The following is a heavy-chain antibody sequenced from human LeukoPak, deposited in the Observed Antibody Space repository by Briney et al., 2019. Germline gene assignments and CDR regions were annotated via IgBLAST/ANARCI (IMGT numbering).Heavy chain of an antibody. CDR2: IWYDGSNK. CDR3: AREFGGGYGGFDY. Sequence: GRSLRLSCAASGSTFSSYGMHWVRQAPGKGLEWVAVIWYDGSNKYYADSVKGRFTISRDNSKNTLYLQMNSLRAEDTAVYYCAREFGGGYGGFDYWGQGTLVTVSS. CDR1: GSTFSSYG. J-gene: IGHJ4*02. V-gene: IGHV3-33*01. D-gene: IGHD3-16*01.